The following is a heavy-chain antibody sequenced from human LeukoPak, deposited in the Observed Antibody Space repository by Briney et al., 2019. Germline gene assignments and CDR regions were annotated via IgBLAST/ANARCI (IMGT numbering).Heavy chain of an antibody. D-gene: IGHD1-1*01. V-gene: IGHV1-2*02. J-gene: IGHJ4*02. CDR1: GYTFTGYY. CDR2: INPNSGGT. Sequence: ASVKVSCKASGYTFTGYYMHWVRQAPGQGLVWMGWINPNSGGTNYAQKFQGRVTMTRDTSISTAYMELSRLRSEDTAVYYCATGRVGNWNGQLNYWGQGTLVTVSS. CDR3: ATGRVGNWNGQLNY.